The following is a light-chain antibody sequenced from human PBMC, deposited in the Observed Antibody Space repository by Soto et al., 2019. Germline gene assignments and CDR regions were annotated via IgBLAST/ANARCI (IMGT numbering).Light chain of an antibody. CDR2: AAS. CDR3: LQHNNYPRT. V-gene: IGKV1-17*01. J-gene: IGKJ1*01. Sequence: DIQMTQSPSSLSASVRDRVTITCRASQSISNYLNWYQQKPGKAPKRLIYAASSLPSGVPSRFSGSGSGTEFTLTISSLHPEDFATYYCLQHNNYPRTFGQGTKVDIK. CDR1: QSISNY.